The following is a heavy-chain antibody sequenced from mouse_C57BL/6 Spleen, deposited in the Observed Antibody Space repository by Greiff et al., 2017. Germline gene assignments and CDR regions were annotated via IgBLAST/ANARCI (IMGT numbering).Heavy chain of an antibody. CDR3: AREGLRRMFAY. D-gene: IGHD2-4*01. CDR1: GYTFTSYW. Sequence: QVQLQQPGAELVMPGASVKLSCKASGYTFTSYWMHWVKQRPGQGLEWIGEIDPSDSYTNYNQKFKGKSTLTVDKSSSTAYMQLSSLTSEDSAVYYCAREGLRRMFAYWGQGTLVTVSA. CDR2: IDPSDSYT. V-gene: IGHV1-69*01. J-gene: IGHJ3*01.